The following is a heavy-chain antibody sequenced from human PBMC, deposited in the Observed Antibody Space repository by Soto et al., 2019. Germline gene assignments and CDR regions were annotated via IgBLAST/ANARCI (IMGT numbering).Heavy chain of an antibody. Sequence: PGESLKISCKGSGYSFTSYWIGWVRQMPGKGLEWMGIIYPGDSDTRYSPSFQGQVTISADKSISTAYLQWSSLKASDTAMYYCARHGARDYYYYGMDVWGQGTTVTVSS. CDR2: IYPGDSDT. V-gene: IGHV5-51*01. CDR3: ARHGARDYYYYGMDV. J-gene: IGHJ6*02. CDR1: GYSFTSYW. D-gene: IGHD3-10*01.